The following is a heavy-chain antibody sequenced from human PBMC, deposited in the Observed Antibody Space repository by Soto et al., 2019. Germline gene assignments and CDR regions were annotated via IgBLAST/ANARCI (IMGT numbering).Heavy chain of an antibody. D-gene: IGHD6-19*01. V-gene: IGHV1-2*04. CDR2: ISPNNGGT. Sequence: APVKVSCKASGYTFTSYGISWVRQAPGQGLEWMGWISPNNGGTNYAQKFQGWVTMTRDTSISTAYMELSRLRSDDTAVYYCAVIAVAGGKPFDYWGQGTLVTVSS. CDR1: GYTFTSYG. J-gene: IGHJ4*02. CDR3: AVIAVAGGKPFDY.